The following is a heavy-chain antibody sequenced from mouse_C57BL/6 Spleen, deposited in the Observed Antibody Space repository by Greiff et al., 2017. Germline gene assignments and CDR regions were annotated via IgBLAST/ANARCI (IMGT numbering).Heavy chain of an antibody. V-gene: IGHV1-61*01. CDR2: IYPSDSET. D-gene: IGHD4-1*01. CDR1: GYTFTSYW. J-gene: IGHJ2*01. Sequence: QVHVKQPGAELVRPGSSVKLSCKASGYTFTSYWMDWVKQRPGQGLEWIGNIYPSDSETHYNQKFKDKATLTVDKSSSTAYMQLSSLTSEDSAVYYCARGTGTSYWGQGTTLTVSS. CDR3: ARGTGTSY.